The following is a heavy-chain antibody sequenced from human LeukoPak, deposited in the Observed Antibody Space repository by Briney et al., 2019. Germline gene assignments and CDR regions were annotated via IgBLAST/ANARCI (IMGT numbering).Heavy chain of an antibody. Sequence: GGSLRLSCAASGFTFSDYYMSWIRQAPGKGLEWVSYISFSGSTIYYADSVKGRFTISRDNAKNTLYLQMNSLRAEDTAVYYCAKDLHYGSADYWGQGTLVTVSS. CDR1: GFTFSDYY. CDR3: AKDLHYGSADY. D-gene: IGHD3-10*01. CDR2: ISFSGSTI. J-gene: IGHJ4*02. V-gene: IGHV3-11*04.